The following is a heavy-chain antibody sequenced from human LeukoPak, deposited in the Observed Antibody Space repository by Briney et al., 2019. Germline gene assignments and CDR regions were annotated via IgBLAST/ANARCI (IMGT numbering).Heavy chain of an antibody. J-gene: IGHJ5*02. D-gene: IGHD3-22*01. V-gene: IGHV1-69*13. Sequence: ASVKVSCKASGGTFSSYAISWVRQAPGQGLEWMGGIIPIFGTANYAQKFQGRVTITADESTSTAYMELSSLRSEDTAVYYCASSLSLNDSSGYYFSNWFDPWGQGTLVTVSS. CDR1: GGTFSSYA. CDR3: ASSLSLNDSSGYYFSNWFDP. CDR2: IIPIFGTA.